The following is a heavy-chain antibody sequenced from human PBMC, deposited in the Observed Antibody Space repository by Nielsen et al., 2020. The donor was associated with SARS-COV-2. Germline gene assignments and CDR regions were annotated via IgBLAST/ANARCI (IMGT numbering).Heavy chain of an antibody. CDR3: ARHDSGRRWFDP. CDR2: IYPVDSDI. V-gene: IGHV5-51*01. J-gene: IGHJ5*02. CDR1: GHSFTNSW. Sequence: GESLKISCKGSGHSFTNSWIGWVRQMPGKGLEWMGIIYPVDSDIRYSPSFQGQVTISADKSISTAYLQWSSLKASDTAMYYCARHDSGRRWFDPWGQGTLVTVSS. D-gene: IGHD3-10*01.